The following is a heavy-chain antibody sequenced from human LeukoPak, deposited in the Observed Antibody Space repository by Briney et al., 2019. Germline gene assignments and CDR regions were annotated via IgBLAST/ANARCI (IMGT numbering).Heavy chain of an antibody. CDR1: GFTFSSYA. J-gene: IGHJ3*02. CDR2: ISSNGGST. Sequence: GGSLRLSCAASGFTFSSYAMHWVRQAPGKGLEYVSAISSNGGSTYYANSVKGRFTISRDNSKNTLYLQMDSLRAEDMAVYYCARLQLVRAFDIWGQGTMVTVSS. CDR3: ARLQLVRAFDI. V-gene: IGHV3-64*01. D-gene: IGHD6-13*01.